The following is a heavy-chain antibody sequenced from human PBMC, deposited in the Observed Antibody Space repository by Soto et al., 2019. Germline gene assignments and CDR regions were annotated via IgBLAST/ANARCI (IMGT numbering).Heavy chain of an antibody. V-gene: IGHV4-59*01. CDR2: IYYSGST. J-gene: IGHJ3*02. CDR3: ARGPPEVGVSGVSAFDI. CDR1: GGSISSYY. D-gene: IGHD1-26*01. Sequence: SETLSLTCTVSGGSISSYYWSWIRQPPGKGLEWIGYIYYSGSTNYNPSLKSRVTISVDTSKNQFSLKLSSVTAADTAVYYCARGPPEVGVSGVSAFDIWGQGTMVTVSS.